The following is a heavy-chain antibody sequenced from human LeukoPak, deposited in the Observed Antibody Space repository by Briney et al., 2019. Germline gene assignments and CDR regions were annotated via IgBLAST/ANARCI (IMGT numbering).Heavy chain of an antibody. D-gene: IGHD1-14*01. CDR1: GFIFSSYG. J-gene: IGHJ3*02. V-gene: IGHV3-33*06. Sequence: GGSLRLSCAASGFIFSSYGMHWVRQAPGKGLEWVAVIWYDGSKYYVDSVKGRFTVSRDNSKNTLYLQMNSLRAEDTAVYYCAKDPENPTGNHDAFDIWGQGTKVTVSS. CDR3: AKDPENPTGNHDAFDI. CDR2: IWYDGSK.